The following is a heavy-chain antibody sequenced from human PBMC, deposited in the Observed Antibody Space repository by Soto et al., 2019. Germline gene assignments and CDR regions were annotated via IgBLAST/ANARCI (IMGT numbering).Heavy chain of an antibody. Sequence: GGSLRLSCAASGFTFSTYAMHCVRQAPGKELERVALIAYDGSNKYFAESVKGRFTISRDNSKNTLYLQMNSLRDEDTALYYCARVPQCCINAVYYTIDYWGHGTLVTFSS. D-gene: IGHD2-8*01. J-gene: IGHJ4*01. CDR1: GFTFSTYA. CDR2: IAYDGSNK. V-gene: IGHV3-30-3*01. CDR3: ARVPQCCINAVYYTIDY.